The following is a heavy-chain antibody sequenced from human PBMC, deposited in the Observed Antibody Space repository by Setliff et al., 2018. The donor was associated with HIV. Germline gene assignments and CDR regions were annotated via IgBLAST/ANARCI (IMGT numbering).Heavy chain of an antibody. D-gene: IGHD6-6*01. CDR1: GGSITSGGYY. CDR2: IYYSGST. J-gene: IGHJ5*02. CDR3: ARGYSSSLGWFDP. V-gene: IGHV4-31*03. Sequence: SETLSLTCTVSGGSITSGGYYWSWIRKHPGKGLEWIGYIYYSGSTYYNPSLKSRVSISVDTSKNQFSLKLSSVTAADPAVYYCARGYSSSLGWFDPWGQGTLVTVSS.